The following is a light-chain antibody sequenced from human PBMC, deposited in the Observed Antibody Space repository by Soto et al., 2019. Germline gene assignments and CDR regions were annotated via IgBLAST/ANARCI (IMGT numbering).Light chain of an antibody. Sequence: QSVLTQPPSVSGAPGQRVTISCTGSSSNIVAGYDVHWYQQLPGTDPKLLIYGNTNRPSGVPDRFSGSRSGTSASLAITGLRAEDDGDYYCQSSDSSLSGSSVVGTGTKLTVL. J-gene: IGLJ1*01. CDR3: QSSDSSLSGSSV. CDR2: GNT. V-gene: IGLV1-40*01. CDR1: SSNIVAGYD.